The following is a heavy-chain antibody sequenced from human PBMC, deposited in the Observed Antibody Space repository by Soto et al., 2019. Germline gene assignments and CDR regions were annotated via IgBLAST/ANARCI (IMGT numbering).Heavy chain of an antibody. CDR3: ARDFGVQELDY. Sequence: GGSLSLSCAASGFTFRFYWMSWVRQAPGKGLEWLGTIKLDASEKKYVDSVKGRFTMSRDNAENSVYLQMNSLRADDTAVYYCARDFGVQELDYWGQGTLVTVSS. D-gene: IGHD3-3*01. CDR2: IKLDASEK. V-gene: IGHV3-7*01. J-gene: IGHJ4*02. CDR1: GFTFRFYW.